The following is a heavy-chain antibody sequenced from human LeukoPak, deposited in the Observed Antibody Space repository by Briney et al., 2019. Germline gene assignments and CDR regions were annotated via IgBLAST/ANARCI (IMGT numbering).Heavy chain of an antibody. D-gene: IGHD3-9*01. J-gene: IGHJ6*02. CDR1: GFTFSSYG. Sequence: SGGSLRLSCAASGFTFSSYGMHWVRQAPGKGLEWVAFIRYDGSNKYYADSVKGRFTISRDNSKNTLYLQMNSLRAEDTAVYYCARGPITILTEWMDYYYGMDVWCQGTTVTVSS. CDR2: IRYDGSNK. CDR3: ARGPITILTEWMDYYYGMDV. V-gene: IGHV3-30*02.